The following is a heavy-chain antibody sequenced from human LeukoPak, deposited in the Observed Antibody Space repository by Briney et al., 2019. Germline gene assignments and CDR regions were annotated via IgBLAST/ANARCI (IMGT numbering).Heavy chain of an antibody. CDR1: GGTFSSYA. D-gene: IGHD3-9*01. CDR2: VIPIFGTA. CDR3: ARAEILTGYYPRYYFDY. Sequence: SVKVSCKASGGTFSSYAISWVRQAPGQGLEWMGGVIPIFGTANYAQKFQGRVTITTDESTSTAYMELSSLRSEDTAVYYCARAEILTGYYPRYYFDYWGQGTLVTVSS. V-gene: IGHV1-69*05. J-gene: IGHJ4*02.